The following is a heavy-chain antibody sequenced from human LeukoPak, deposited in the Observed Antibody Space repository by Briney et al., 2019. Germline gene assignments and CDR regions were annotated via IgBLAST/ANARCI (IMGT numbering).Heavy chain of an antibody. CDR3: ARRRGSSWYYYYYMDV. J-gene: IGHJ6*03. D-gene: IGHD6-13*01. Sequence: PSETLFLTCTVSGGSISSYYWSWIRQPPGKGLEWIGEINHSGSTNYNPSLKSRVTISVDTSKNQFSLKLSSVTAADTAVYYCARRRGSSWYYYYYMDVWGKGTTVTVSS. CDR1: GGSISSYY. CDR2: INHSGST. V-gene: IGHV4-34*01.